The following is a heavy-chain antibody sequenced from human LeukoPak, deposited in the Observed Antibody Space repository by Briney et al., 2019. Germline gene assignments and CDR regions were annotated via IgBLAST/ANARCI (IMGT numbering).Heavy chain of an antibody. Sequence: GGSLRLSCAASGLTVISYAVSWVRQAPGKGLKWVSAISGRGGSTYYADSVQGRFTISRDNSKNALYLQMSSLRAEDRAVYYCATLGGFDYWGQGTLVTVSS. CDR3: ATLGGFDY. V-gene: IGHV3-23*01. CDR2: ISGRGGST. D-gene: IGHD3-10*01. J-gene: IGHJ4*02. CDR1: GLTVISYA.